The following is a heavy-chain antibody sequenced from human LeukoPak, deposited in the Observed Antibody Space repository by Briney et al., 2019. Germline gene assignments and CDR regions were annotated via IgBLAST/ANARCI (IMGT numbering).Heavy chain of an antibody. CDR2: ISYDGSNK. V-gene: IGHV3-30*04. CDR3: AKHNPDRRD. D-gene: IGHD1-1*01. J-gene: IGHJ4*02. CDR1: GFTFSSYA. Sequence: GGSLRLSCVASGFTFSSYAMHWVRQAPGKGLEWVAVISYDGSNKYYADSVKGRFTISRDNSKNTLYLQMNSLRAEDTAVYYCAKHNPDRRDWGQGTLVTVSS.